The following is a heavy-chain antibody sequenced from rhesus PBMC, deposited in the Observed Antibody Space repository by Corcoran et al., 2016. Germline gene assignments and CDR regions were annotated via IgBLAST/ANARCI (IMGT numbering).Heavy chain of an antibody. CDR1: GASISSNY. CDR3: AREEGYCSGSICYSAFDF. J-gene: IGHJ3*01. V-gene: IGHV4S6*01. D-gene: IGHD2-8*01. CDR2: IFGGRWRT. Sequence: QVQLQESGPGLVKPSETLPLTCAVSGASISSNYWSWIRKPPGKGLEGSGYIFGGRWRTPSTPSLEIRVTISKDTSKNQLFLKLSSLTAADTAVYYCAREEGYCSGSICYSAFDFWGQGLRVTVSS.